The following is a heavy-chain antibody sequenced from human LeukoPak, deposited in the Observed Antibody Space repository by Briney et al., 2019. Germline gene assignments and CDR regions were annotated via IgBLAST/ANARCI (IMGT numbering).Heavy chain of an antibody. V-gene: IGHV1-2*05. Sequence: GASVKVSCKASGYTFTDYFMNWVRQAPGQGLEWMGRINPKSGGTVYAQKFQGRVTMTRDTSSSTAYMELSRLRFDDTVVYYCARGPRVTIFGVVMANDAFDIWGQGTMVTVSS. J-gene: IGHJ3*02. CDR1: GYTFTDYF. CDR3: ARGPRVTIFGVVMANDAFDI. D-gene: IGHD3-3*01. CDR2: INPKSGGT.